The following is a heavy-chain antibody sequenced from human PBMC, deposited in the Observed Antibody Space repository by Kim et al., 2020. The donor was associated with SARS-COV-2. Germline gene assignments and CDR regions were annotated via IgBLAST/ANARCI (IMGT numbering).Heavy chain of an antibody. V-gene: IGHV3-23*01. J-gene: IGHJ3*02. D-gene: IGHD7-27*01. CDR2: ISGSGGST. CDR1: GFTFSSYA. Sequence: GGSLRLSCAASGFTFSSYAMSWVRQAPGKGLEWVSAISGSGGSTYYADSVKGRFTISRDNSKNTLYLQMNSLRAEDTAVYYCAKDQGGVKLGRVAFDIWGQGTMVTVSS. CDR3: AKDQGGVKLGRVAFDI.